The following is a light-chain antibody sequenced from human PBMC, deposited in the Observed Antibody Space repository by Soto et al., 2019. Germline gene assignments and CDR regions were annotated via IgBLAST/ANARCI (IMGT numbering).Light chain of an antibody. CDR1: QSIGSY. Sequence: DIQMTQSPSTLSASVGDRVTITCRASQSIGSYLAWYQQKPGKAPKLLIFDASRLESGVPLRFSGSGSGTEFSLTISSLQPDDFATFYCQQYHSYSTFGQGTKLEIK. V-gene: IGKV1-5*01. J-gene: IGKJ2*01. CDR3: QQYHSYST. CDR2: DAS.